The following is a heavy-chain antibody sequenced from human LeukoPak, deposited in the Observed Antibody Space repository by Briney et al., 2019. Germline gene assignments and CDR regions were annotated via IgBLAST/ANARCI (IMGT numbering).Heavy chain of an antibody. CDR3: ARRVTTGGVGAFDI. CDR1: GASISSYY. V-gene: IGHV4-59*01. CDR2: IYYSGNT. J-gene: IGHJ3*02. D-gene: IGHD4-17*01. Sequence: SETLSLTCTVSGASISSYYWSWIRQPPGKGLEWIGYIYYSGNTNCNPSLKSRVTISVDTSKNQFSLKLSSVTAADTAVYYCARRVTTGGVGAFDIWGQGTMVTVSS.